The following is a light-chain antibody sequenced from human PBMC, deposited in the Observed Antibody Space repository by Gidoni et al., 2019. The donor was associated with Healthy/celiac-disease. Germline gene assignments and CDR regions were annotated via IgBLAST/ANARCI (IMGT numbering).Light chain of an antibody. V-gene: IGKV1-12*01. Sequence: DIQMTQSPSSVSASVGDRVTITCRASQGISSWLDWYQQKPGKAPKLLIYAASSLQSGVPSRFSGSGSGTDFTLTISRVQPEDFATYYCQQANSVPPTFGQGTRLEIK. CDR2: AAS. CDR3: QQANSVPPT. J-gene: IGKJ5*01. CDR1: QGISSW.